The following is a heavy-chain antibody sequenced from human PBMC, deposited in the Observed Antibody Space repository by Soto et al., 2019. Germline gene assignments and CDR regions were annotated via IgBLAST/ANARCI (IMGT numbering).Heavy chain of an antibody. CDR1: GFTFSTYA. D-gene: IGHD3-16*01. CDR2: ISGSGGST. CDR3: VKLLITLGGATVKGGFYI. V-gene: IGHV3-23*01. Sequence: HPGGSLRLSCSPSGFTFSTYAMSWVRQAPGKGLEWVSAISGSGGSTYYADSVKGRFTVSRDNSRSTLYLQMNSLRAEDTALYYCVKLLITLGGATVKGGFYIWSQGTLVTVSS. J-gene: IGHJ3*02.